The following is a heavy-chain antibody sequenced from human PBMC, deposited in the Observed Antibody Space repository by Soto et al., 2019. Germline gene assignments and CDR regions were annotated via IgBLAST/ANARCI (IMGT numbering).Heavy chain of an antibody. Sequence: SETLSLTCTVFGDSISSRGYYWGWIRQPPGRGLEWVGSIYYGGNTYYNPSLKSRVTISVDTSKNQFSLKLNSVTAADTAVYYCARAVGCGSDSCHEYFQYWGQGTLVTVSS. CDR2: IYYGGNT. V-gene: IGHV4-39*01. D-gene: IGHD1-26*01. J-gene: IGHJ1*01. CDR3: ARAVGCGSDSCHEYFQY. CDR1: GDSISSRGYY.